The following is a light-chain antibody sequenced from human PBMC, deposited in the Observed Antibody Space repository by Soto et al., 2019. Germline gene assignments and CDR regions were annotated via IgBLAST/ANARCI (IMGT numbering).Light chain of an antibody. CDR1: QSISTW. J-gene: IGKJ1*01. CDR2: KAS. V-gene: IGKV1-5*03. CDR3: QQYNNNWT. Sequence: DIQMTQSPSTLSASVGDRVTITCRASQSISTWLAWYQQKPGKDPKLLIYKASSLKSGVPSRFSGSGSGTEFTLTITSLQPDDFATYYCQQYNNNWTFGQGTKVEIK.